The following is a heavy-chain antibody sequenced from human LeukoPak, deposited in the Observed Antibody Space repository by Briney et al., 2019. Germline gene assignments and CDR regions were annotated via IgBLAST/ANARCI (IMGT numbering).Heavy chain of an antibody. Sequence: PSETLSLTCAVSGYSISSGYYWGWIRPPPGKGLEWIGSIYHSGSTYYNPSLKGRVTISVDTSKNQFSLKLSSVAAADTAVYYCARDPFIGYCSGGSCSGAYDGAFDIWGQGTMVTVSS. D-gene: IGHD2-15*01. V-gene: IGHV4-38-2*02. CDR2: IYHSGST. CDR3: ARDPFIGYCSGGSCSGAYDGAFDI. J-gene: IGHJ3*02. CDR1: GYSISSGYY.